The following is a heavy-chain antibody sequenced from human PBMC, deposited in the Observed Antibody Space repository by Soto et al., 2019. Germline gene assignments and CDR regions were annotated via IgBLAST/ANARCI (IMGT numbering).Heavy chain of an antibody. CDR2: ISSSSSYT. CDR1: GFTFSDYY. V-gene: IGHV3-11*05. D-gene: IGHD6-13*01. CDR3: AKDQGSSWYEIDY. J-gene: IGHJ4*02. Sequence: GGSLRLSCAASGFTFSDYYMSWIRQAPGKGLEWVSYISSSSSYTNYADSVKGRFTISRDNSKNTLYLQMNSLRAEDTAVYYCAKDQGSSWYEIDYWGQGTLVTVSS.